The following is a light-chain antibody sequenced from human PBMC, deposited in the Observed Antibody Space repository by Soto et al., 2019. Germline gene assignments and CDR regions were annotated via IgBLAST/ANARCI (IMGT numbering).Light chain of an antibody. Sequence: EIVLTQSPATLSLSPGERATLSCRASQSVSSYLAWYQQKPGQAPRLLIYDASNRATGIPARFSGSGSGTDFTLTISSLEPEDFAFYYCQQRSNWLSTFGGGTKVEIK. J-gene: IGKJ4*01. CDR3: QQRSNWLST. V-gene: IGKV3-11*01. CDR2: DAS. CDR1: QSVSSY.